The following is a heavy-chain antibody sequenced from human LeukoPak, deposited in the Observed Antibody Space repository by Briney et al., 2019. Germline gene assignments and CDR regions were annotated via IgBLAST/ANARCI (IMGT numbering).Heavy chain of an antibody. V-gene: IGHV4-34*01. J-gene: IGHJ4*02. Sequence: SETLSLTCAVHGGSFSGYYWSWIRQPPGKGLEWIGKINHSGSTNYNPSLKSRVTISVDTSKNQFSLKLSSVTAADTAVYYCARVRSPPMIVVVTTDYFDYWGQGTLVTVSS. CDR2: INHSGST. D-gene: IGHD3-22*01. CDR3: ARVRSPPMIVVVTTDYFDY. CDR1: GGSFSGYY.